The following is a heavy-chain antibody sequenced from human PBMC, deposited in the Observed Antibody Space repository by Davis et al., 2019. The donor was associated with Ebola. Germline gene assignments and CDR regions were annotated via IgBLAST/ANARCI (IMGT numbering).Heavy chain of an antibody. CDR2: ITTNTASP. J-gene: IGHJ4*02. CDR1: GYPFTDFA. D-gene: IGHD3-16*01. Sequence: ASVKVSCKVSGYPFTDFAINWLRQAPGQRFEWLGWITTNTASPTYARGFSERFVFSLDTSVDTAFLQINNLRAEDTAIYYCARGMGELALNWGQGTLVTVSS. V-gene: IGHV7-4-1*02. CDR3: ARGMGELALN.